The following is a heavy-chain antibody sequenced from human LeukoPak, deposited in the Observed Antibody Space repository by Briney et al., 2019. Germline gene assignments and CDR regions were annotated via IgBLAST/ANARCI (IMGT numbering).Heavy chain of an antibody. V-gene: IGHV4-31*03. D-gene: IGHD3-10*01. CDR1: GGSISSGGYY. CDR2: IYYSGST. J-gene: IGHJ3*02. CDR3: ARDSEGSPRGAFDI. Sequence: SETLSLTCTVSGGSISSGGYYWSWTRQHPGKGLEWIGYIYYSGSTYYNPSLKSRVTISVDTSKNQFSLKLSSVTAADTAVYYCARDSEGSPRGAFDIWGQGTMVTVSS.